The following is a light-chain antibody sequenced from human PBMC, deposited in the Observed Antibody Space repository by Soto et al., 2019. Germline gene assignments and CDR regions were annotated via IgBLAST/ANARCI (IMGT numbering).Light chain of an antibody. J-gene: IGKJ1*01. CDR1: QSLGSSY. Sequence: EIVLTQSPGTLSLSPGERATLSSRASQSLGSSYLAWYQKKPGQPPRLLIYGASSRATGIADRFSGNNSGADFTLSISRLEPEDFAVYYCQQYLSSPWTFGQGTKVEVK. V-gene: IGKV3-20*01. CDR2: GAS. CDR3: QQYLSSPWT.